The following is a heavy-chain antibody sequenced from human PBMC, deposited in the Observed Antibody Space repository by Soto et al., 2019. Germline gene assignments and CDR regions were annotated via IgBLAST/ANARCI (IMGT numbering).Heavy chain of an antibody. CDR2: IIPIFGIA. CDR3: ARGTDGDGSESAFEI. D-gene: IGHD2-8*01. Sequence: VQLVQSGAEVKKPGSSVKVSCQVSGGTFSTYSITWVRQGPGQGLEWMGRIIPIFGIADYAQKFQGRVTITADRSTNIAYMELSSLRSEDTAVYYCARGTDGDGSESAFEIWGQGTLVTVSS. J-gene: IGHJ3*02. CDR1: GGTFSTYS. V-gene: IGHV1-69*02.